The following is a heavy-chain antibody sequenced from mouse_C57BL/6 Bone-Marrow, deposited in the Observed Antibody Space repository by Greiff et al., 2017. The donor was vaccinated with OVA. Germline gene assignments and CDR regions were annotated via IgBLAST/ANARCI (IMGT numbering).Heavy chain of an antibody. CDR1: GYTFTSYW. D-gene: IGHD2-12*01. V-gene: IGHV1-53*01. J-gene: IGHJ3*01. CDR3: ARGRTYYSPFAY. Sequence: QVQLQQSGTELVKPGASVKLSCKASGYTFTSYWMHWVKQRPGQGLEWIGNINPSNGGTNYNEKFKSKATLTVDKSSSTAYMQLSSLTSEDSAVYYCARGRTYYSPFAYWGQGTLVTVSA. CDR2: INPSNGGT.